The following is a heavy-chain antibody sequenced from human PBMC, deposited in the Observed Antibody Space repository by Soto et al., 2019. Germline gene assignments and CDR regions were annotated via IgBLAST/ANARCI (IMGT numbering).Heavy chain of an antibody. J-gene: IGHJ4*02. CDR3: ARGGEEGAVIADCFDY. CDR2: ISSSRNNK. V-gene: IGHV3-48*01. D-gene: IGHD6-13*01. Sequence: GGSLRLSCAASGFTFSSYSMNWVRQAPGKGLQWISYISSSRNNKYYADSVKGRFTISRDYSKNSLYLQMNSLRAEDTAVYYCARGGEEGAVIADCFDYWGQGTLVTVSS. CDR1: GFTFSSYS.